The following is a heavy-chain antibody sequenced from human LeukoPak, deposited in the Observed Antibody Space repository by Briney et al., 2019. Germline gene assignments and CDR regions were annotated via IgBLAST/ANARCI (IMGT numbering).Heavy chain of an antibody. D-gene: IGHD6-19*01. CDR2: ISTSSSYI. CDR3: AKDPGDSSGGDDY. Sequence: PGGSLRLSCAASGFTLSSHSMNWVRQAPGKGLEWVSSISTSSSYINYADSVKGRFTISRDNAKNTLYLQMNSLRAEDTAVYYCAKDPGDSSGGDDYWGQGTLVTVSS. CDR1: GFTLSSHS. V-gene: IGHV3-21*04. J-gene: IGHJ4*02.